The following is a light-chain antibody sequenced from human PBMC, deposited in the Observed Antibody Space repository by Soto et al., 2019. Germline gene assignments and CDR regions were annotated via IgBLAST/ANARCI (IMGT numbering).Light chain of an antibody. V-gene: IGKV3-20*01. Sequence: EIVLAQSPDTLSLSPGERATLSCRASQSIRSSYLAWFQQKPGQAPRLLIYGASTRATGIPDRFSGSGSGTDFTLTISRLEPEDFAVYYCQQYGGSSYTFGQGTKLDIK. J-gene: IGKJ2*01. CDR2: GAS. CDR3: QQYGGSSYT. CDR1: QSIRSSY.